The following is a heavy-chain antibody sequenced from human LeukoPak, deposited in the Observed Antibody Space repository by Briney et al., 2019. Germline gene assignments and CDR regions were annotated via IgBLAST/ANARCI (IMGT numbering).Heavy chain of an antibody. CDR3: AKGDSSGYSPDY. V-gene: IGHV3-30*18. J-gene: IGHJ4*02. CDR2: ISYDGSNK. CDR1: GFTFSSYG. Sequence: GGSLRLSCAASGFTFSSYGMHWVRQAPGKGLERVGVISYDGSNKYYADSVKGRFTISRDNSKNTLYLQMNSLRAEDTAVYYCAKGDSSGYSPDYWGQGTLVTVSS. D-gene: IGHD3-22*01.